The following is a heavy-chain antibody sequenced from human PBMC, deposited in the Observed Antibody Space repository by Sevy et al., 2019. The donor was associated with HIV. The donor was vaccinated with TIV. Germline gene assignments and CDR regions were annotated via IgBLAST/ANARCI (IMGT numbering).Heavy chain of an antibody. Sequence: SETLSLTCSLSGDSINNNRWWSWVRQPPGQGLEWIGEIFHTGKANYNASLESRVTISVDPSNNQIYLRLTSVTAADTAFYYCARHMTTTGTRGFDYWGQGALVTVSS. CDR2: IFHTGKA. CDR1: GDSINNNRW. D-gene: IGHD1-1*01. J-gene: IGHJ4*02. V-gene: IGHV4-4*02. CDR3: ARHMTTTGTRGFDY.